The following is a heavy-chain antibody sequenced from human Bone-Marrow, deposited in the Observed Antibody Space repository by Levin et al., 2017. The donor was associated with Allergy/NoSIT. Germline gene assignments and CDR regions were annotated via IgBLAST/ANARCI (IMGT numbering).Heavy chain of an antibody. Sequence: GGSLRLSCAASEFMFSSYDMHWVRQAPGKGLEWVAVISFDGTNKQYGDSVKGRFTISRDDSKNTLYVQMNSLRSEDTAVYYCARERGWQWRARKPNHDVFDIWGQGTRVTVSS. CDR2: ISFDGTNK. J-gene: IGHJ3*02. D-gene: IGHD6-19*01. CDR1: EFMFSSYD. CDR3: ARERGWQWRARKPNHDVFDI. V-gene: IGHV3-30*03.